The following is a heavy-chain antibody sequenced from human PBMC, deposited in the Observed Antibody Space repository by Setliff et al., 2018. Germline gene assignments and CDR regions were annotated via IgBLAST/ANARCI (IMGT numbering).Heavy chain of an antibody. CDR2: IYRAGAT. D-gene: IGHD3-16*01. Sequence: TSETLSLTCSVSGASVNTYYWSWIRQSPGKGLEWIGYIYRAGATDYNPALKSRVTISADTSKNQVSLKLTSVTAADTALYYCARGINWYFDLWGRGTLGTVSS. CDR3: ARGINWYFDL. CDR1: GASVNTYY. V-gene: IGHV4-59*08. J-gene: IGHJ2*01.